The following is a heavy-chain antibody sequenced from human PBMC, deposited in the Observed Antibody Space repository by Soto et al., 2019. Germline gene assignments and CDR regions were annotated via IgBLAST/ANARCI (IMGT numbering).Heavy chain of an antibody. CDR3: ARGFYATSAYYPSYHWFDP. Sequence: GVSLRLSCVASGFRLSTYGMNWVRQAPGMGLEWVSYISVSSSATYYGNSVKGRFTISRDNAKNTLFLQMNNLRAEDTAVYYCARGFYATSAYYPSYHWFDPWGQGTLVTVSS. CDR2: ISVSSSAT. D-gene: IGHD3-22*01. V-gene: IGHV3-48*01. CDR1: GFRLSTYG. J-gene: IGHJ5*02.